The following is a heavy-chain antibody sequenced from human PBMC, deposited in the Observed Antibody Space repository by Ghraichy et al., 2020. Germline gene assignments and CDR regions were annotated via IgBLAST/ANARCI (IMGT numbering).Heavy chain of an antibody. J-gene: IGHJ5*02. V-gene: IGHV4-34*01. Sequence: SETLSLTCAVYGGSFSGYYWSWIRQPPGKGLEWIGEINHSGSTNYNPSLKSRVTISVDTSKNQFSLKLSSVTAADTAVYYCARGAGIGSSWYDWFDPWSQGTLVTVSS. CDR2: INHSGST. CDR3: ARGAGIGSSWYDWFDP. D-gene: IGHD6-13*01. CDR1: GGSFSGYY.